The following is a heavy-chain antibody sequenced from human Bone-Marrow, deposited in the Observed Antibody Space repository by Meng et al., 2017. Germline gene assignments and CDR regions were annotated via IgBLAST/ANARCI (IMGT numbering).Heavy chain of an antibody. V-gene: IGHV4-34*01. CDR1: VASFSGYY. CDR3: ARGPTTMAHDFDY. Sequence: HVQLQQWAAGLLNPPAPLSLTCVFYVASFSGYYGSWIRQPPGKGLEWIGEINHSGSTNYNPSLKSRVTISVDTSKNQFSLKLSSVTAADTAVYYCARGPTTMAHDFDYWGQGTLVTVSS. CDR2: INHSGST. J-gene: IGHJ4*02. D-gene: IGHD4-11*01.